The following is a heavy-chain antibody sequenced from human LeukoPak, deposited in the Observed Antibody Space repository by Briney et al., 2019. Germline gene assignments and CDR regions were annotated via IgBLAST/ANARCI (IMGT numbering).Heavy chain of an antibody. CDR2: ILYDGSNK. Sequence: GGSLRLSCAASGFTFSSYGMHWVRQAPGKGLEWVAVILYDGSNKYYADSVKGRFTISRDNSKNTLYLQMNSLRAEDTAVYYCAKDHPGYFDYWGQGTLVTVSS. CDR3: AKDHPGYFDY. V-gene: IGHV3-33*06. CDR1: GFTFSSYG. J-gene: IGHJ4*02.